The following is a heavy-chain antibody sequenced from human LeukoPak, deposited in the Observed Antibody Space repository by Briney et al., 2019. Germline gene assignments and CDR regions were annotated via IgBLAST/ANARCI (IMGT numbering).Heavy chain of an antibody. Sequence: SETLSLTRTVSGGSISSGDYYWSWIRQPPGTGLEWIGYIYYSGSTYYNPSLKSRVTISVDTSKNQFSLKLSSVTAADTAVYYCAREVAYCGGDCYHSDYWGQGTLVTVSS. J-gene: IGHJ4*02. CDR3: AREVAYCGGDCYHSDY. CDR2: IYYSGST. D-gene: IGHD2-21*02. V-gene: IGHV4-30-4*01. CDR1: GGSISSGDYY.